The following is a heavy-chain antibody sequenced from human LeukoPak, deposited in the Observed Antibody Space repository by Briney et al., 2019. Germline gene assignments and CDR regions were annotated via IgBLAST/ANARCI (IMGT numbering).Heavy chain of an antibody. CDR3: ARDADYYDSSGYVVFDY. D-gene: IGHD3-22*01. CDR2: INPSGGST. V-gene: IGHV1-46*01. Sequence: ASVKVSCKASGYTFTSYYMHWVRQAPGQGLERMGIINPSGGSTSYAQKFQGRVTMTRDTSTSTVNMELSSLRSEDTAVYYCARDADYYDSSGYVVFDYWGRGTLVTVSS. CDR1: GYTFTSYY. J-gene: IGHJ2*01.